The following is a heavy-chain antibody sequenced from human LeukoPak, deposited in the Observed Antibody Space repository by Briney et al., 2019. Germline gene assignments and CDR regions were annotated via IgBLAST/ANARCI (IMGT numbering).Heavy chain of an antibody. CDR3: ARRRATLKCTGPICRSNWFDP. Sequence: PSETLSLTCTVSAASIINNDYDWAWLRQPPGKGLEYIGSIDYSGIPYYDPSLESRLTIPVDTSKNLFSLRLRSVTAADTALYYCARRRATLKCTGPICRSNWFDPWGQGTLVTVSS. CDR2: IDYSGIP. J-gene: IGHJ5*02. D-gene: IGHD2-8*02. CDR1: AASIINNDYD. V-gene: IGHV4-39*01.